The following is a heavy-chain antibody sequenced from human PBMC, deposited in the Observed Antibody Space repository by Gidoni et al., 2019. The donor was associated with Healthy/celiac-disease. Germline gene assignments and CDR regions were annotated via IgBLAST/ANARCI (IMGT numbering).Heavy chain of an antibody. CDR1: GGTFSSYA. J-gene: IGHJ4*02. Sequence: QVQLVQSGAEVKKPGSSVTVSCKASGGTFSSYAISWVRQAPGPGLEWMGRIIPILGIANYAQKFQGRVTITADKSTSTAYMELSSLRSEDTAVYYCARWGVREKPDYWGQGTLVTVSS. D-gene: IGHD3-16*01. CDR2: IIPILGIA. CDR3: ARWGVREKPDY. V-gene: IGHV1-69*04.